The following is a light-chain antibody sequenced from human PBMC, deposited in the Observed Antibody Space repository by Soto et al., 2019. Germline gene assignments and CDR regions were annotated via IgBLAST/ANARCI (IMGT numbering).Light chain of an antibody. V-gene: IGLV2-11*01. Sequence: QSALTQPRSVSGSPGQSVTIFCTGTSSDVGGYDYVSWYQQHPGKAPKLMIYDVRERPSGVPDRVSGSKSGNTASLTISGLQAEDEADYYCCSYAGSYTYVFGPGTKLTVL. CDR3: CSYAGSYTYV. CDR2: DVR. CDR1: SSDVGGYDY. J-gene: IGLJ1*01.